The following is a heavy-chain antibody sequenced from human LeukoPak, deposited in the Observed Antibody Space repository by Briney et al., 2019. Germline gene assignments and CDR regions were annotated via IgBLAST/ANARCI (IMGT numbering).Heavy chain of an antibody. Sequence: SETLSLTCAVYGGYFSGYYWSWIRQPPGKGLEWIGEINHSGSTNYNPSLKSRVTISVDTSKNQFSLKLSSVTAADTAVYYCARVSGMWLVPDNWFDPWGQGTLVTVSS. CDR2: INHSGST. CDR1: GGYFSGYY. D-gene: IGHD6-19*01. V-gene: IGHV4-34*01. CDR3: ARVSGMWLVPDNWFDP. J-gene: IGHJ5*02.